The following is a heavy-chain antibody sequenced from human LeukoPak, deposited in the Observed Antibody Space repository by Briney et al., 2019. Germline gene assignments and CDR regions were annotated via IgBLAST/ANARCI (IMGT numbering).Heavy chain of an antibody. V-gene: IGHV4-39*07. CDR1: GGPISSSSYY. J-gene: IGHJ4*02. D-gene: IGHD6-13*01. Sequence: PSETLSLTCTVSGGPISSSSYYWGWIRQPPGKGLEWIGSIYHSGSTYCNPSLKSRVTISVDTSKNQFSLKLSSVTAADTAVYYCARTLAAADGGDYWGQGTLVTVSS. CDR3: ARTLAAADGGDY. CDR2: IYHSGST.